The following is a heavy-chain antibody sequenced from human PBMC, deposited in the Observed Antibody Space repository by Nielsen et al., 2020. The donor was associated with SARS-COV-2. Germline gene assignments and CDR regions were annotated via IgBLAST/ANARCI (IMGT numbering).Heavy chain of an antibody. CDR3: LSSVTAADTAVYYCARGLIAAIDAFDI. D-gene: IGHD6-25*01. V-gene: IGHV4-39*07. Sequence: RQAPGKGLEWIGSISYSGSTYYNPTLKSRVTISVDTSKYQFSLKLSSVTAADTEFSLKLSSVTAADTAVYYCARGLIAAIDAFDIWGQGTMVTVSS. J-gene: IGHJ3*02. CDR2: ISYSGST.